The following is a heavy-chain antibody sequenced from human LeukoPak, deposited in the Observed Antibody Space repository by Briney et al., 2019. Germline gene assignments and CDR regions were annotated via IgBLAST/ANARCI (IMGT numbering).Heavy chain of an antibody. CDR3: ARHGIAVATITPLYYFDH. CDR2: IYHSGST. CDR1: GYSISSGYY. J-gene: IGHJ4*02. V-gene: IGHV4-38-2*01. Sequence: SETLSLTCAVSGYSISSGYYWGWIRQPPGKGLEWIGSIYHSGSTYYNPSLKSRVTISVDTSKNQFSLKLSSVTAADTAVYYCARHGIAVATITPLYYFDHWGQGTLVTVSS. D-gene: IGHD5-12*01.